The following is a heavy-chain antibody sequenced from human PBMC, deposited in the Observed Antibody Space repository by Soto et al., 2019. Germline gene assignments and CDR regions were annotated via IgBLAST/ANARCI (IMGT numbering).Heavy chain of an antibody. D-gene: IGHD4-17*01. CDR1: GGTFSSYT. CDR2: IIPILGIA. CDR3: ASVYGDYASYFDY. Sequence: SVKVSCKASGGTFSSYTISWVRQAPGQGLEWMGRIIPILGIANYAQKFQGRVTITADKSTSTAYMELSSLRSEDTAVYYCASVYGDYASYFDYWGQGTLVTVSS. J-gene: IGHJ4*02. V-gene: IGHV1-69*02.